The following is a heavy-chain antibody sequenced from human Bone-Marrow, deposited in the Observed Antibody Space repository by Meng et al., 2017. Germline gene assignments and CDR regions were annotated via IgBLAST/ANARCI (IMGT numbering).Heavy chain of an antibody. Sequence: GGSLRLSCAASGFTFSSYGMHWVRQAPGKGLEWVAVIWYDGSNKYYAASVKGRFTISRDNSKNTLYLQMNSLRAEDTAVYYCAREDYGDYASFDYWGQGTLVTVSS. J-gene: IGHJ4*02. CDR3: AREDYGDYASFDY. CDR2: IWYDGSNK. V-gene: IGHV3-33*01. CDR1: GFTFSSYG. D-gene: IGHD4-17*01.